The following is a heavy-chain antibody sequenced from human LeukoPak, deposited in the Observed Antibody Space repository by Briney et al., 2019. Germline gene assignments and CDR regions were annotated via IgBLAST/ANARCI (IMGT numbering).Heavy chain of an antibody. CDR1: GFTFSFYD. CDR2: IRYDGSNK. V-gene: IGHV3-30*02. J-gene: IGHJ4*02. D-gene: IGHD3-9*01. CDR3: EKTAKYDILTGYWGYFDY. Sequence: GGSLRLSCAASGFTFSFYDMHWVRQTPGKGLEWLAFIRYDGSNKYYADSVKGRFTISRDNSKNTLYLQMNSLRAEDTAVYYCEKTAKYDILTGYWGYFDYWGQGTLVTVSS.